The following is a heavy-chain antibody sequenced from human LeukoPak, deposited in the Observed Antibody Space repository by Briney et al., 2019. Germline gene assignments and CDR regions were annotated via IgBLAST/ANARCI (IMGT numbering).Heavy chain of an antibody. D-gene: IGHD3-10*01. V-gene: IGHV3-30*03. CDR2: ISYDGSNK. Sequence: PGGSLRLSCAASGFTFSSYGMHWVRQAPGKGLEWVAVISYDGSNKYYADSVKGRFTISRDNSKNTLYLQMNSLKTEDTAVYYCTTDRDYYGSGSYYTPDYYYYYGMDVWGKGTTVTVSS. CDR3: TTDRDYYGSGSYYTPDYYYYYGMDV. J-gene: IGHJ6*04. CDR1: GFTFSSYG.